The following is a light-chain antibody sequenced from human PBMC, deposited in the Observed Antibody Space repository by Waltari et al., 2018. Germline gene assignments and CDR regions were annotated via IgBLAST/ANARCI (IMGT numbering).Light chain of an antibody. CDR2: SNT. CDR1: SSNVGSNT. V-gene: IGLV1-44*01. J-gene: IGLJ2*01. Sequence: QSVLTQQPSASGTPGQRVTISCSGSSSNVGSNTVNWYQQLSGMAPKLLIYSNTQRPSGVPDRFSGSKSGTSASLAISGLQSEDEADYYCAAWDDSLNGVVFGGGTKLTVL. CDR3: AAWDDSLNGVV.